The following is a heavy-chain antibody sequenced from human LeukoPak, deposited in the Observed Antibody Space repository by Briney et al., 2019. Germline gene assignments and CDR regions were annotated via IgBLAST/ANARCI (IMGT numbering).Heavy chain of an antibody. CDR1: GASISGSGYY. J-gene: IGHJ6*03. Sequence: PSETLSLTCTVSGASISGSGYYWGWIRQPPGKGLEWIGNIYSSGSTYYNASLQSRVTISIDTSKNQFSLRLNSVTAADTAMYYCTRGSIAYYYMDVWGKGTTVTISS. V-gene: IGHV4-39*01. D-gene: IGHD3-22*01. CDR3: TRGSIAYYYMDV. CDR2: IYSSGST.